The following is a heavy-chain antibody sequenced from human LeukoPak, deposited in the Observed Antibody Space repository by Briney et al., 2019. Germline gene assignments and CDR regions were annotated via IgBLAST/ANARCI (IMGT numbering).Heavy chain of an antibody. J-gene: IGHJ3*02. D-gene: IGHD3-22*01. V-gene: IGHV3-23*01. CDR2: ISISGDST. CDR3: ATDPMFDSTGQATFEI. Sequence: GGSLRLSCAGSISTFRRYPMSWVRQASGKGLEWVSAISISGDSTYYADSVKGRFTISRDNSKSTLFLQMNSLRAEDTAVYYCATDPMFDSTGQATFEIWGQGTMVTVSS. CDR1: ISTFRRYP.